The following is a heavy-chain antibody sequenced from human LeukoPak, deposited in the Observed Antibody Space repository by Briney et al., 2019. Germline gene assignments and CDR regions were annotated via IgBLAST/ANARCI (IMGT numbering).Heavy chain of an antibody. D-gene: IGHD3-10*01. CDR2: IYYSGST. V-gene: IGHV4-30-4*01. Sequence: PSETLSLTCTVSGGSISSGDYYWSWIRQPPGKGLEWIGYIYYSGSTYYNPSFKSRVTISVDTSKHQFSLKLSSVTAADTAVYYCARKFWFGESLDYWGQGTLVTVSS. CDR1: GGSISSGDYY. J-gene: IGHJ4*02. CDR3: ARKFWFGESLDY.